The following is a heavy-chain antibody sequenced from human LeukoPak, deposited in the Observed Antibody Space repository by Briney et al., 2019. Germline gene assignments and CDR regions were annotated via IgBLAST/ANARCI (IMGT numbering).Heavy chain of an antibody. CDR3: ARANYYNSLSSFTR. CDR2: IYPGDSDT. Sequence: PGESLKISCEGSGYTFTNYWIGWVRQMPGKGLERMGVIYPGDSDTRYSPSFQGQVSISADKSIRTAYLQWTNLEASDTAMYYCARANYYNSLSSFTRWGQGTLVTVSS. J-gene: IGHJ4*02. D-gene: IGHD3-3*01. V-gene: IGHV5-51*01. CDR1: GYTFTNYW.